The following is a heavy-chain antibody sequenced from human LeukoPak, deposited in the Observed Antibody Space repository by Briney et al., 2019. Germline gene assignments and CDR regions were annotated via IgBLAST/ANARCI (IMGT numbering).Heavy chain of an antibody. J-gene: IGHJ5*02. D-gene: IGHD2-2*01. CDR1: GGSISTSSYY. CDR2: IFYSGST. CDR3: ARRDRYCSSTSCYGHRFDP. V-gene: IGHV4-39*01. Sequence: SETLSLTCTVSGGSISTSSYYWGWIRQPPGKGLEWIGTIFYSGSTYYNPSLKSRVIISVDTSKNQFSLKLSSVTAADTAVYYCARRDRYCSSTSCYGHRFDPWGQGTLVTVSS.